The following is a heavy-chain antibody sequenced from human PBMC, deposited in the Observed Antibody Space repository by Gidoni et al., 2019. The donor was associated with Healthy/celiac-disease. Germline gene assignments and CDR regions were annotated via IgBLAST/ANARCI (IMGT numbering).Heavy chain of an antibody. J-gene: IGHJ4*02. D-gene: IGHD6-19*01. CDR3: AKDQWGIAVAGTFDY. Sequence: QVQLVESGGGVVQPGRSLRLSCAAYGFPFSRDGMHWVRQAPGKGLEWVAVISYDGSNKYYADSVKGRFTISRDNSKNTLYLQMNSLRAEDTAVYYCAKDQWGIAVAGTFDYWGQGTLVTVSS. CDR1: GFPFSRDG. CDR2: ISYDGSNK. V-gene: IGHV3-30*18.